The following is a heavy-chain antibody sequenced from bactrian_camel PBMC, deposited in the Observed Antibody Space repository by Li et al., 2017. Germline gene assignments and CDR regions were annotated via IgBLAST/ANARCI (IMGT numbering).Heavy chain of an antibody. CDR2: VADLNP. CDR3: AADPYLWSSAQILDPKQGISLRF. V-gene: IGHV3S55*01. Sequence: HVQLVESGGDSVQAGGSIKLSCVHSGVSGGRYCVAWLREVPGKEREVVATVADLNPWYAPSVQDRFTISADNTKNTLYLQMTSLRPEDTAKYYCAADPYLWSSAQILDPKQGISLRFWGPGTQVTVS. CDR1: GVSGGRYC. D-gene: IGHD2*01. J-gene: IGHJ4*01.